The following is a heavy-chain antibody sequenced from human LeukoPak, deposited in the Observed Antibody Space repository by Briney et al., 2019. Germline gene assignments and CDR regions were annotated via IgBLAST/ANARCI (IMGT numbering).Heavy chain of an antibody. V-gene: IGHV4-39*01. CDR2: IYYSGST. CDR3: AGRFLECLLDY. Sequence: SETPYLTCTVSGGSINSNNYYWGWIRQPPGQGLEWIGSIYYSGSTYYNPSLKSRVTISVDTSKNQFSLKLSSVTAADTAVYYCAGRFLECLLDYWGQGTLVTVSS. D-gene: IGHD3-3*01. J-gene: IGHJ4*02. CDR1: GGSINSNNYY.